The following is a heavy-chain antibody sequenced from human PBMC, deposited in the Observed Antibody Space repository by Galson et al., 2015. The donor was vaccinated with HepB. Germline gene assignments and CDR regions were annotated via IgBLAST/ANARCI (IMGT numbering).Heavy chain of an antibody. CDR1: GFTFSSYA. CDR3: AKSRGTTVTPGDY. Sequence: SLRLSCAASGFTFSSYAMSWVRQAPGKGLEWVSAISGSGGSTYYADSVKGRFTISRDNSKNTLNLQMNSLRAEDTAVYYCAKSRGTTVTPGDYWGQGTLVTVSS. V-gene: IGHV3-23*01. CDR2: ISGSGGST. J-gene: IGHJ4*02. D-gene: IGHD4-17*01.